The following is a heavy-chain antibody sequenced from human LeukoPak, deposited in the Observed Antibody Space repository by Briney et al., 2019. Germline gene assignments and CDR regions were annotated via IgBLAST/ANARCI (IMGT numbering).Heavy chain of an antibody. V-gene: IGHV3-73*01. D-gene: IGHD6-19*01. CDR2: IRSKASSYAT. Sequence: GGSLRLSCAASGFTFSGSAMHWVRQASGKGLEWAGRIRSKASSYATAYAASVKGRFTISRDDSKNTAYLQMNSLKTEDTAVYYCTRHVRGIAVAGSYYYYYMDVWGKGTTVTVSS. J-gene: IGHJ6*03. CDR3: TRHVRGIAVAGSYYYYYMDV. CDR1: GFTFSGSA.